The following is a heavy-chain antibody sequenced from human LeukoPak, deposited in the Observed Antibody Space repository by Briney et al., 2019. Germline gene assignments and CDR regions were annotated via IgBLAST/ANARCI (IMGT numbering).Heavy chain of an antibody. CDR1: GFTFSTYG. CDR3: ATWPGGWYGEDS. V-gene: IGHV3-30*02. J-gene: IGHJ4*02. CDR2: IRYDGTET. D-gene: IGHD6-19*01. Sequence: GGSLRLSCAASGFTFSTYGMHWVRQAPGKGLEWVAFIRYDGTETYYGDSVKGRFTISRDNSKNTLHLQMNSLRAEDTAVYYCATWPGGWYGEDSWGQGTLVTVSS.